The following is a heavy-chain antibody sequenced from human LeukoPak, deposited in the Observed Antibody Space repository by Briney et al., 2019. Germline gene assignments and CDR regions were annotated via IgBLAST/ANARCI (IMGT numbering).Heavy chain of an antibody. CDR3: ARAYYYGSGSYPVWFDP. CDR2: ISSSGSTI. J-gene: IGHJ5*02. CDR1: GFTFSSYE. V-gene: IGHV3-48*03. D-gene: IGHD3-10*01. Sequence: GGSLRLSCAASGFTFSSYEMNWVRQAPGKGLEWVSYISSSGSTIYCADSVKGRFTISRDNAKNSLYLQMNSLRAEDTAVYYCARAYYYGSGSYPVWFDPWGQGTLVTVSS.